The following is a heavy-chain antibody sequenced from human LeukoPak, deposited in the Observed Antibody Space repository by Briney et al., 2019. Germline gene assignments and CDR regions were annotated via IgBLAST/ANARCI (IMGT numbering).Heavy chain of an antibody. CDR3: AKAAGIAVAGKH. CDR1: GFTFSSYG. J-gene: IGHJ1*01. CDR2: ISGSGGST. Sequence: GGTLRLSCAASGFTFSSYGMSWVRQAPGKGLEWVSAISGSGGSTYYADSVKGRFTISRDNSKNTLYLQMNSLRAEDTAVYYCAKAAGIAVAGKHWGQGTLVTVSS. V-gene: IGHV3-23*01. D-gene: IGHD6-19*01.